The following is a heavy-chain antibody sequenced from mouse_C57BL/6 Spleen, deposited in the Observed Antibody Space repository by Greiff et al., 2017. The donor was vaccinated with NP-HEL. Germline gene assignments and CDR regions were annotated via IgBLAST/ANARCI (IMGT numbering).Heavy chain of an antibody. D-gene: IGHD3-2*02. CDR1: GYTFTSYW. J-gene: IGHJ4*01. V-gene: IGHV1-61*01. Sequence: VQLQQPGAELVRPGSSVKLSCKASGYTFTSYWMDWVKQRPGQGLEWIGNIYPSDSETHYNQKFKDKATLTVDKSSSTAYMQLSSLTSEDSAVYYCARQLRLRMDYWGQGTSVTVSS. CDR2: IYPSDSET. CDR3: ARQLRLRMDY.